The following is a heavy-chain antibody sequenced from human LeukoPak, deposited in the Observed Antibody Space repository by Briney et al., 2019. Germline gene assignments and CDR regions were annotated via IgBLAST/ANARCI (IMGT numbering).Heavy chain of an antibody. CDR2: ISGSGGST. Sequence: GGSLRLSCAASGFTFSSYAMSWVRQAPGKGLEWVSAISGSGGSTYYADSVKGRFTISRDNSKNTLYLQMNSLRAEDTAVYYCSRTLFGVVNYWGQGTLVTVSS. CDR3: SRTLFGVVNY. D-gene: IGHD3-3*01. CDR1: GFTFSSYA. J-gene: IGHJ4*02. V-gene: IGHV3-23*01.